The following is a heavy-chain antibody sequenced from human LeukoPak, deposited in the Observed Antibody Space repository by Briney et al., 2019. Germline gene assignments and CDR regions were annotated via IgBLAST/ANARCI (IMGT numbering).Heavy chain of an antibody. V-gene: IGHV3-48*01. Sequence: GGSLRLSCAASGFTLSDYSMNWVRQAPGKGLEWISYIGIDSGNTNYADSVKGRFTISGDKAKNSLYLQMNSLRVEDTAVYYCARDYKYALDNWGQGTLVTVSS. CDR1: GFTLSDYS. CDR3: ARDYKYALDN. CDR2: IGIDSGNT. J-gene: IGHJ4*02. D-gene: IGHD5-24*01.